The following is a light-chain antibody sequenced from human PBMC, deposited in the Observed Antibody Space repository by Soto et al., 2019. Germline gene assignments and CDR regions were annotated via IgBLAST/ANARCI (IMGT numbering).Light chain of an antibody. CDR3: QQYNNWPPWT. J-gene: IGKJ1*01. Sequence: EIVMTQSPATLSVSPGERATLSCRASQSVSSNFAWYQQKPGPAPRLLIYGASTRATGIPDRFSGSGSGTEFTLTISSLLSEDFAVYYCQQYNNWPPWTFGQGTKVEIK. CDR1: QSVSSN. V-gene: IGKV3-15*01. CDR2: GAS.